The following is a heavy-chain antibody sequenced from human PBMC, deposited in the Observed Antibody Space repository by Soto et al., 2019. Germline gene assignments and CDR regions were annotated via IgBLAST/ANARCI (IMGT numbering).Heavy chain of an antibody. CDR2: ISSSSYI. D-gene: IGHD6-6*01. V-gene: IGHV3-21*01. J-gene: IGHJ6*02. CDR1: GFTFSSYS. CDR3: ARPGVILSSSSWYYGMDV. Sequence: PGGSLRLSCAASGFTFSSYSMNWVRQAPGKGLEWVSSISSSSYIYYADSVKGRFTISRDNAKNSLYLQMNSLRAEDTAVYYCARPGVILSSSSWYYGMDVWGQGTTVTVSS.